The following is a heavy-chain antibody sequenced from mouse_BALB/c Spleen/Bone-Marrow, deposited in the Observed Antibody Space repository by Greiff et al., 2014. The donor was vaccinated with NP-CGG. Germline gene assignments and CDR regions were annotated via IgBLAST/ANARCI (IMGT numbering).Heavy chain of an antibody. V-gene: IGHV1S130*01. D-gene: IGHD3-1*01. CDR3: SRHHRFAYYFDY. CDR2: IHPNSGNS. CDR1: GYTFTNSW. J-gene: IGHJ2*01. Sequence: QVQLKQSGSVLGRPGASGKLSCKASGYTFTNSWVHWAKQRPGHGPGGVGEIHPNSGNSNYNEIFKGKARLTVDSSSSTAYVDLSSLTSEDSAVYYCSRHHRFAYYFDYWGQGTTLTVSS.